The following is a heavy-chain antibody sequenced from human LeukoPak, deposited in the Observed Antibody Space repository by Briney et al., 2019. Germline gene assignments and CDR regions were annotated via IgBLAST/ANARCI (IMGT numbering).Heavy chain of an antibody. V-gene: IGHV1-2*02. Sequence: ASVKVSCKPSGYTFIDHYLHWVRQAPGQGLESLGWIDPDTGDTNYPQKFQGRVTMTRNTSISTASMELSSLTSEDTALYYCARGAPGSYCSGGSCPYFDYWGQGTLVSVSS. CDR2: IDPDTGDT. CDR1: GYTFIDHY. D-gene: IGHD2-15*01. CDR3: ARGAPGSYCSGGSCPYFDY. J-gene: IGHJ4*02.